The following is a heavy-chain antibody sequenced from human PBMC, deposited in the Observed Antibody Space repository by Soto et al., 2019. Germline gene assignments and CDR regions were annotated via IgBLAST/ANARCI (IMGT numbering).Heavy chain of an antibody. CDR2: ISSSGSTI. D-gene: IGHD3-10*01. CDR1: GFTFSDYY. CDR3: ARDAAYYYYGSGSYYNPDRVFDY. Sequence: GGSLRLSCAASGFTFSDYYMSWIRQAPGKGLEWVSYISSSGSTIYYADSVKGRFTISRDNAKNSLYLQMNSLRAEDTAVYYCARDAAYYYYGSGSYYNPDRVFDYWGQGTLVTVSS. J-gene: IGHJ4*02. V-gene: IGHV3-11*01.